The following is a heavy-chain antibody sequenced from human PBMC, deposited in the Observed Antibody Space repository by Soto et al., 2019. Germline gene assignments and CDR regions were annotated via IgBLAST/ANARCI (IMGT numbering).Heavy chain of an antibody. D-gene: IGHD3-3*01. V-gene: IGHV4-39*07. CDR1: GGSISSSSYY. CDR3: ARKLRTIYYFDY. Sequence: SETLSLTCTVSGGSISSSSYYWGWIRQPPGKGLEWIGSIYYSGTTYYNPSLKSRVTISVDTSKNQFSLKLSSVTAADTAVYYCARKLRTIYYFDYWGQGTLVTVSS. CDR2: IYYSGTT. J-gene: IGHJ4*02.